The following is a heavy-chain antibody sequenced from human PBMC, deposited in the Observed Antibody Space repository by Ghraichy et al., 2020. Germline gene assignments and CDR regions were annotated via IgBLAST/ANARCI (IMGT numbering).Heavy chain of an antibody. J-gene: IGHJ6*03. CDR3: ARGDACSSTSCSYFNYYYYYMDV. CDR2: INHSGST. V-gene: IGHV4-34*01. Sequence: ESLNISCAVYGGSFSGYYWSWIRQPPGKGLEWIGEINHSGSTNYNPSLKSRVTISVDTSKNQFSLKLSSVTAADTAVYYCARGDACSSTSCSYFNYYYYYMDVWGKGTTVTVSS. CDR1: GGSFSGYY. D-gene: IGHD2-2*01.